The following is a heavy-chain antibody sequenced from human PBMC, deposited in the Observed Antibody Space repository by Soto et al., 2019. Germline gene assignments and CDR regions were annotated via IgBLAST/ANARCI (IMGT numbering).Heavy chain of an antibody. CDR1: GFTFRSYA. Sequence: DVQLLESGGGLVQPGGSLRLSCAASGFTFRSYAMSWVRQAPGKGLEWVSGISGSGISTHYEDSVKGRFTVSRDNSKTTRYLQMDSLRAEDTAVYDCAREPGCPAWYLDLWGRGTLVTVSS. CDR3: AREPGCPAWYLDL. D-gene: IGHD2-15*01. CDR2: ISGSGIST. J-gene: IGHJ2*01. V-gene: IGHV3-23*01.